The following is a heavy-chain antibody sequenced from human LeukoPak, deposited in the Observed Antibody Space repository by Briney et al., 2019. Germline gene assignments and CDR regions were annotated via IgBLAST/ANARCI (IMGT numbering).Heavy chain of an antibody. CDR3: ARSRWRATFDY. CDR1: GYTFTSYG. V-gene: IGHV1-2*02. Sequence: GASVKVSCKASGYTFTSYGISWVRQAPGQGLEWMGWINPNSGGTNYAQKFQGRVTMTRDTSISTAYMELSRLRSDDTAVYYCARSRWRATFDYWGQGTLVTVSS. J-gene: IGHJ4*02. CDR2: INPNSGGT. D-gene: IGHD6-13*01.